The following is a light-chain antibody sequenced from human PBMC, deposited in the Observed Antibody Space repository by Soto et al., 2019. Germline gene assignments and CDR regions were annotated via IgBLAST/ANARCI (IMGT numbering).Light chain of an antibody. CDR3: QQYNEFQYT. V-gene: IGKV1-5*03. J-gene: IGKJ2*01. CDR1: QTISSR. Sequence: DIRMTQSPSSLSASVGDRVTITCWASQTISSRLAWYQQKPGQAPKLLIYKATNLQTGVASRFSGSGSGTEFSLTISSLQPDDFAVYYCQQYNEFQYTFGQGTRLDI. CDR2: KAT.